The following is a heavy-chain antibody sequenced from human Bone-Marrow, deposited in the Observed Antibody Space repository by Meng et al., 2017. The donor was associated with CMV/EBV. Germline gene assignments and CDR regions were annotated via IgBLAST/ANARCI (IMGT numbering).Heavy chain of an antibody. D-gene: IGHD3-16*01. Sequence: GESLKISCAASEFNVTSTYMNWVRQAPGKGLEWVSSITTSGGGAYYADSVKGRFTISRNNSKNTLYLQMNSLRAEDTAVYYCAKHIPFGDFWGQGTLVTVSS. J-gene: IGHJ4*02. CDR3: AKHIPFGDF. CDR2: ITTSGGGA. CDR1: EFNVTSTY. V-gene: IGHV3-23*01.